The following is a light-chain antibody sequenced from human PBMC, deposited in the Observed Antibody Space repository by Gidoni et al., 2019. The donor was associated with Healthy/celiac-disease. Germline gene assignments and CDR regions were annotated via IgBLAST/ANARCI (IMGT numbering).Light chain of an antibody. CDR1: SSDVGGYNY. J-gene: IGLJ3*02. CDR2: DAS. CDR3: SSYTSSSTWV. Sequence: QSALTQPASVSGSPGQSITISCTGTSSDVGGYNYGSWYQQPPGKAPKLMIYDASNRTSGVSNRFSGSKSGNTASLTISGLQAEDEADYYCSSYTSSSTWVFGGGTKLTVL. V-gene: IGLV2-14*01.